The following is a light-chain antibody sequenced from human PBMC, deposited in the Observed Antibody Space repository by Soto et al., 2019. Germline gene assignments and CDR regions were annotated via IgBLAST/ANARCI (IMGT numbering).Light chain of an antibody. CDR2: DVS. V-gene: IGLV2-11*01. CDR1: SSDVGGYNY. CDR3: CSYAGSSYV. Sequence: QSALTQPRSVSGSPGQSVTISCTGTSSDVGGYNYVSWYQQHPGKAPKLMIYDVSKRPSGVPDRFSGSKSGNTASLTISGLQAEDGADYYCCSYAGSSYVFGTGTKLPVL. J-gene: IGLJ1*01.